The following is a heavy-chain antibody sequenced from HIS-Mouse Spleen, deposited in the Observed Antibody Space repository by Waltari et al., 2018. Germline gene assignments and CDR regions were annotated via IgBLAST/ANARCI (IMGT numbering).Heavy chain of an antibody. J-gene: IGHJ4*02. Sequence: EVQLVESGGGLVQPAGSLRLSCAASGFTVSSNYMSWVRQAPGKGREWVSGVYSGGSTYYADSVKGRFTISRDNSKNTLYLQMNSLRAEDTAVYYCARDIKAAACWGQGTLVTVSS. CDR1: GFTVSSNY. CDR3: ARDIKAAAC. V-gene: IGHV3-66*01. CDR2: VYSGGST. D-gene: IGHD6-13*01.